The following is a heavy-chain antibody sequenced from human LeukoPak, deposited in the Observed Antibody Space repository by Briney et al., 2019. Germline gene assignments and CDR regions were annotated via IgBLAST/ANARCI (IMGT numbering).Heavy chain of an antibody. V-gene: IGHV4-39*01. J-gene: IGHJ5*02. CDR1: GGSISSSSYY. D-gene: IGHD2-15*01. CDR3: ARLPSTPYNWFDP. Sequence: KPSETLSPTCTVSGGSISSSSYYWGWIRQPPGKGLEWIGSIYYSGSTYYNPSLKSRVTISVDTSKNQFSLKLSSVTAADTAVYYCARLPSTPYNWFDPWGQGTLVTVSS. CDR2: IYYSGST.